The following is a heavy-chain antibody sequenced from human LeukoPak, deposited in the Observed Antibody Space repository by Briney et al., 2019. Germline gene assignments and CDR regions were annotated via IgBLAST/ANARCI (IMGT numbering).Heavy chain of an antibody. J-gene: IGHJ4*02. Sequence: PSETLSLTCTVSGGSISSSSYYWGWIRQPPGKGLEWIGSIYYSGSTYYNPSLKSRVTISVDTSKNQFSLKLSSVTAADTAVYYCASGTVGAAREWGQGTLVTVSS. D-gene: IGHD6-6*01. CDR2: IYYSGST. CDR1: GGSISSSSYY. V-gene: IGHV4-39*01. CDR3: ASGTVGAARE.